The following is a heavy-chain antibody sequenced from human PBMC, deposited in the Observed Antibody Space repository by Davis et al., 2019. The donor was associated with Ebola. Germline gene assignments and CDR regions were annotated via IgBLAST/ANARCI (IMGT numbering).Heavy chain of an antibody. V-gene: IGHV3-48*02. CDR2: ISSSSSTI. CDR1: GFTFSSYE. D-gene: IGHD3-3*01. Sequence: GESLKISCAASGFTFSSYEMNWVRQAPGKGLEWVSYISSSSSTIYYADSVKGRFTISRDNAKNSLYLQMNSLRDEDTAVYYCARDNDFWSLRYYYYGMDVWGQGTTVTVSS. CDR3: ARDNDFWSLRYYYYGMDV. J-gene: IGHJ6*02.